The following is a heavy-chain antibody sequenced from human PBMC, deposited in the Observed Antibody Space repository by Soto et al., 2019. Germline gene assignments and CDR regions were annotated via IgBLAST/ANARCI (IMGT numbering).Heavy chain of an antibody. CDR1: GGTFSGYA. D-gene: IGHD1-20*01. Sequence: QAQLMQSGAEVKKPGSSVKVSCKASGGTFSGYAINWVRQAPGQGLEWMGGIIPLLGITDYGQKFQGRITIAEDESTGTAYMDLRGLRSEDTAVYYCARDPRSITGTTSSEDFQHWGQGTLVSVSS. CDR3: ARDPRSITGTTSSEDFQH. CDR2: IIPLLGIT. J-gene: IGHJ1*01. V-gene: IGHV1-69*01.